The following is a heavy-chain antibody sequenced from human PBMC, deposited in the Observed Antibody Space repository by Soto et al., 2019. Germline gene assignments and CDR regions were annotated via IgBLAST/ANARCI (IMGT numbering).Heavy chain of an antibody. J-gene: IGHJ5*02. CDR2: ITTYNDDT. V-gene: IGHV1-18*01. CDR1: GYTFTNYG. CDR3: ARVSRSGNNWFDP. D-gene: IGHD1-26*01. Sequence: QVQLVQSGAEVKKPGASVKVSCKTSGYTFTNYGISWVRQAPGQGLEWMGWITTYNDDTNYAQKFQGRVTLTTDTSTSTAYMEVRSLRSDDTAVYYCARVSRSGNNWFDPWCQGTLVTVSS.